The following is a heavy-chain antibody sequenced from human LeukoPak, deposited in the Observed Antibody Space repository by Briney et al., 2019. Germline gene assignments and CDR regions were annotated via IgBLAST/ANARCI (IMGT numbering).Heavy chain of an antibody. CDR2: ISGSGGST. J-gene: IGHJ4*02. CDR1: GFTFSSYA. CDR3: AKGRIAADGKFDY. Sequence: GGSLRLSCAASGFTFSSYAMSWVRQAPGKGLEWVSAISGSGGSTYYADSVKGRFTISRDNSKNTLYLQMSSLRAEDTAVYYCAKGRIAADGKFDYWGQGTLVTVSS. D-gene: IGHD6-13*01. V-gene: IGHV3-23*01.